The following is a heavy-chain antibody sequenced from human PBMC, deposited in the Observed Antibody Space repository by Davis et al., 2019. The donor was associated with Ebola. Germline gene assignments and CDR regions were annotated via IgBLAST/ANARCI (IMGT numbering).Heavy chain of an antibody. CDR1: GGSITYGDYA. V-gene: IGHV4-30-4*08. J-gene: IGHJ4*02. CDR3: ARDDLTGLLDS. D-gene: IGHD2-8*02. CDR2: IHHSGGT. Sequence: SETLSLTCTVSGGSITYGDYAWSWIRQPPGKGLEWIGYIHHSGGTYYNPSLKSRLTISVDTSKNQFPLRLTSVTAADAAVYYCARDDLTGLLDSWGQGTRVIVSS.